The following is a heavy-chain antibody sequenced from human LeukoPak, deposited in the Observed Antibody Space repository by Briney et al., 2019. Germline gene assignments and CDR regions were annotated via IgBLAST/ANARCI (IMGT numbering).Heavy chain of an antibody. CDR2: ISHTGLT. Sequence: SETLSLTCAVYGGSFSGYYWTLIRQTPGKGLEWIGEISHTGLTGSNPSLNSRVTIFVDSSKKQFSLRMTSVTAADTGVYYCARVPDITARPCDTWGPGTLVTVSS. CDR3: ARVPDITARPCDT. CDR1: GGSFSGYY. V-gene: IGHV4-34*01. J-gene: IGHJ5*02. D-gene: IGHD1-1*01.